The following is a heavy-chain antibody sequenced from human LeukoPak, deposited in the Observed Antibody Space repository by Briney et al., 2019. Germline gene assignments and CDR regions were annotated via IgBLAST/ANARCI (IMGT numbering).Heavy chain of an antibody. V-gene: IGHV4-59*12. Sequence: PSETLSLTCTVSGGSIRSYYWSWIRQPPGKGLEWIGYIYYSGSTNYNPSLKSRVTISVDTSKNQFSLKLSSVTAADTAVYYCARINRYCSGGSCYVVVDYWGQGTLVTVSS. CDR3: ARINRYCSGGSCYVVVDY. CDR1: GGSIRSYY. CDR2: IYYSGST. D-gene: IGHD2-15*01. J-gene: IGHJ4*02.